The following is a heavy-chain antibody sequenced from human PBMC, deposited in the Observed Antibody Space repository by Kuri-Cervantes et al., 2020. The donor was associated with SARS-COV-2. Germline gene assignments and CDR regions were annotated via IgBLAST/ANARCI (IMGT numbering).Heavy chain of an antibody. CDR3: ARRSDFQALDI. V-gene: IGHV1-69*01. D-gene: IGHD3-3*01. CDR2: IIPIFGTA. CDR1: GYKFSNYW. J-gene: IGHJ3*02. Sequence: GGSLRLSCKGSGYKFSNYWIGWVRQAPGQGLEWMGGIIPIFGTANYAQKFQGRVTITADESTSTAYMELSSLRSEDTAVYYCARRSDFQALDIWGQGTMVTVSS.